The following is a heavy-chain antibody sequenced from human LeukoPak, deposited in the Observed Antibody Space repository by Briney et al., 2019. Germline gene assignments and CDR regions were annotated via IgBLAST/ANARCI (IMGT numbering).Heavy chain of an antibody. V-gene: IGHV1-2*02. Sequence: ASVKVSCKASGYTFTDYYNHWVRQAPGQGLEWMGWINPNSGGTNYAQKFQGRVTMTRDTSISTAYMELSRLRSDDTAVYYCARVPAPQGSSWYRFDYWGQGTLVTVSS. CDR3: ARVPAPQGSSWYRFDY. D-gene: IGHD6-13*01. J-gene: IGHJ4*02. CDR1: GYTFTDYY. CDR2: INPNSGGT.